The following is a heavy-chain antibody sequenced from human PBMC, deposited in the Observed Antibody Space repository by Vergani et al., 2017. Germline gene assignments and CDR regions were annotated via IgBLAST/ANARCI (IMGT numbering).Heavy chain of an antibody. D-gene: IGHD3-22*01. Sequence: QVTLKESGPALVKPTQTLTLTCTFSGFSLTTYGMRVSWIRQPLGKALEWLARIDWDDDTYYRTSLRTRLTISKDTFKNQVALTMTNMDPVDTATYYCARTLSDSRGYYLDYWGQGTLVTVSS. CDR3: ARTLSDSRGYYLDY. V-gene: IGHV2-70*04. CDR1: GFSLTTYGMR. CDR2: IDWDDDT. J-gene: IGHJ4*02.